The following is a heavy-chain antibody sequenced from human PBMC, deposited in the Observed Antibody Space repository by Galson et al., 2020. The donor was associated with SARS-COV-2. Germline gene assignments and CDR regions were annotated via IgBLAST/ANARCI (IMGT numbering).Heavy chain of an antibody. Sequence: ASVTVSCKASGYTFTSYDINWVRQATGQGLEWMGWMNPNSGNTGCAQKFQGRVTMTRDTSISTAYMELSSLTSEDTAVYYCARLLSLPGVQIWLPNYGMDVWGQGTTVTVSS. CDR3: ARLLSLPGVQIWLPNYGMDV. CDR1: GYTFTSYD. CDR2: MNPNSGNT. V-gene: IGHV1-8*01. J-gene: IGHJ6*02. D-gene: IGHD5-18*01.